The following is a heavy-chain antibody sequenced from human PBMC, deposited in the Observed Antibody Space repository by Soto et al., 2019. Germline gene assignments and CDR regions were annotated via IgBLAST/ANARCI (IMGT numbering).Heavy chain of an antibody. V-gene: IGHV4-30-4*01. J-gene: IGHJ6*02. CDR2: IYYSGST. CDR3: ERLAGYCSTNGCHGDYAMDV. CDR1: GGSISSGDYY. D-gene: IGHD2-2*01. Sequence: SETLSLTCTVSGGSISSGDYYWSWIRQPPGKGLEWIGYIYYSGSTYYNPSLKSRVTISVDTSKNQFSLRLTSVTAADTAVYYCERLAGYCSTNGCHGDYAMDVWGQGTTVTVSS.